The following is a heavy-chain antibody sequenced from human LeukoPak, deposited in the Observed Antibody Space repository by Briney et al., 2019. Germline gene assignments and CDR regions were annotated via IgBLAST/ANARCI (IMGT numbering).Heavy chain of an antibody. Sequence: GGTLRLSCAASGFTFSSYSMNWVREAPGKGLEGVSFISSSSSYIYYADSVKGRFTISRDNAKNSLYLQMNSLTAEDTAVYYCARVSSTAQGTDYWGQGTLVTVSS. CDR3: ARVSSTAQGTDY. V-gene: IGHV3-21*01. D-gene: IGHD6-13*01. CDR2: ISSSSSYI. CDR1: GFTFSSYS. J-gene: IGHJ4*02.